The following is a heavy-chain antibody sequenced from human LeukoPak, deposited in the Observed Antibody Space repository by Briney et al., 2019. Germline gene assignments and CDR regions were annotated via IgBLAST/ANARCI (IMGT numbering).Heavy chain of an antibody. CDR3: ARDPSSGWYLKGWFDP. V-gene: IGHV3-21*01. J-gene: IGHJ5*02. CDR2: ISSSSNYI. Sequence: GGSLRLPCAASGFTFSSYSMNWVRQAPGKGLEWVSSISSSSNYIYYADSVKGRFTISRDNAKNSLYLQMNSLRAEDTAVYYCARDPSSGWYLKGWFDPWGQGTLVTVSS. CDR1: GFTFSSYS. D-gene: IGHD6-19*01.